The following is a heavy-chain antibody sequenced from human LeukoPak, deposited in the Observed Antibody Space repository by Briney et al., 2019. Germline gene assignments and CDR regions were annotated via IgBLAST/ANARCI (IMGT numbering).Heavy chain of an antibody. J-gene: IGHJ4*02. CDR1: EFIFSDDW. Sequence: GGSLRLSCAASEFIFSDDWVSWVRQAPGKGLEWVGLIKSKTDGGTTDYAAPVKGRFTVSRDDSKNMLYLQMNSLQTEDTAVYYCTTAEYWGQGTLVTVSS. V-gene: IGHV3-15*01. CDR3: TTAEY. CDR2: IKSKTDGGTT.